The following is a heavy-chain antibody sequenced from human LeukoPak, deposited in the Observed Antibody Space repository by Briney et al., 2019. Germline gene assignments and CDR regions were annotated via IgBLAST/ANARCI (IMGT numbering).Heavy chain of an antibody. CDR3: AKVEYSSSSRIGFAYYFDY. CDR2: ISGSGGST. Sequence: GGSLRLSCAASGFTFSSYGMSWVRQAPGKGLEWVSAISGSGGSTYYADSVKGRFTISRDNSKNTLYLQMNSLRAEDTAVYYCAKVEYSSSSRIGFAYYFDYWGQGTLVTVSS. V-gene: IGHV3-23*01. J-gene: IGHJ4*02. CDR1: GFTFSSYG. D-gene: IGHD6-13*01.